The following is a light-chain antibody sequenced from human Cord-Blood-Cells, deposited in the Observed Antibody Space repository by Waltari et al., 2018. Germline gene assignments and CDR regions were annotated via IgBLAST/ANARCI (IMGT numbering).Light chain of an antibody. CDR1: NIGSKS. Sequence: SYVLTQPPSVSVAPGQTARITCGGNNIGSKSVHWYQQKPGQAPVLVIYYDSDRPSGIPEGFSGANSGNTATLTISRVEAGDEADYYCQVWDSSSDHPVFGGGTKLTVL. V-gene: IGLV3-21*04. CDR2: YDS. CDR3: QVWDSSSDHPV. J-gene: IGLJ2*01.